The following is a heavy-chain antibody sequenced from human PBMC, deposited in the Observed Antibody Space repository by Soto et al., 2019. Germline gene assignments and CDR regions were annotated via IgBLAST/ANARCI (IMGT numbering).Heavy chain of an antibody. D-gene: IGHD4-17*01. V-gene: IGHV4-59*08. CDR3: ARGSVRSERSGLWGSPVTKFYFDY. Sequence: SETLSLTCTVSGGSISSYYWSWIRQPPGKGLEWIGYIYYRGSTNYNPSLQSRVTLSVDTSKNQFSLKLSSVTAADTAVYYCARGSVRSERSGLWGSPVTKFYFDYWGQGTLVTVSS. J-gene: IGHJ4*02. CDR1: GGSISSYY. CDR2: IYYRGST.